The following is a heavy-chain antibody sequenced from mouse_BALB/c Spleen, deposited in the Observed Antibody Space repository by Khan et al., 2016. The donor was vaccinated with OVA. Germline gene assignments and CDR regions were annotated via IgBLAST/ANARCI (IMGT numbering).Heavy chain of an antibody. V-gene: IGHV1S135*01. J-gene: IGHJ3*01. D-gene: IGHD2-2*01. CDR1: GYSFTSYY. Sequence: VQLKQSGPELMKPGTSVKISCKASGYSFTSYYIHWVKHSPGKSLEWIGYIDPFNGDTTYNQKFKGKATLTVDKSSSTAYMHLSSLTSEDSAVYYCPRHGYDAWFAYWGQGTLVTVSA. CDR3: PRHGYDAWFAY. CDR2: IDPFNGDT.